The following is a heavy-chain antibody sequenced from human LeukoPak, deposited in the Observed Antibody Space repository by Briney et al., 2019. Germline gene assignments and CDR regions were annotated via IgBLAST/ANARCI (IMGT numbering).Heavy chain of an antibody. J-gene: IGHJ5*02. Sequence: HPGGSLRLSCAASGFTFSSYAMSWVRQAPGKGLEWVSAISGSGGSTYYADSVKGRFTISRDDSKNTVYLQMNSLRADDTAVYYCAKDAHGPGWNWFDPWGQGTLVTVAS. CDR1: GFTFSSYA. V-gene: IGHV3-23*01. CDR3: AKDAHGPGWNWFDP. CDR2: ISGSGGST. D-gene: IGHD2-15*01.